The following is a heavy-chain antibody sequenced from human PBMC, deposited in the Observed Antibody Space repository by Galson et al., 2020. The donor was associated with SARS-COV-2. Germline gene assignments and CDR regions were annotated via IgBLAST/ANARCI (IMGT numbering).Heavy chain of an antibody. D-gene: IGHD1-26*01. J-gene: IGHJ4*02. Sequence: GGSLRLSCAASGFTFSSYAMHWVRQAPGKGLEWVAVISYDGSNKYYADSVKGRFTISRDNSKNTLYLQMNSLRAKDTAVYYCARTYSGSYYGQFDYWGQGTLVTVSS. CDR1: GFTFSSYA. V-gene: IGHV3-30-3*01. CDR3: ARTYSGSYYGQFDY. CDR2: ISYDGSNK.